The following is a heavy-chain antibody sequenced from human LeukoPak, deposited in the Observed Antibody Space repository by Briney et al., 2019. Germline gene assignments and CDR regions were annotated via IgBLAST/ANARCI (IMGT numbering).Heavy chain of an antibody. CDR1: GFTFSRYA. J-gene: IGHJ6*03. V-gene: IGHV3-30-3*01. CDR3: ARPKHAGFLEYDYYMDV. Sequence: GGSLRLSCAASGFTFSRYAMHWVRQAPGKGRERVAVISYDGSNKYYADSVKGRFTISRDNSKNTLYLQMNSLRAEDTAVYYCARPKHAGFLEYDYYMDVWGKGTTVTVSS. CDR2: ISYDGSNK. D-gene: IGHD3-3*01.